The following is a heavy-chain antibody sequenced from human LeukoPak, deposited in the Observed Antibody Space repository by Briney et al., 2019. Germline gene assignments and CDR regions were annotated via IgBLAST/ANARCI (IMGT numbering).Heavy chain of an antibody. D-gene: IGHD1-26*01. CDR1: GFTFGTYA. J-gene: IGHJ4*02. V-gene: IGHV3-23*01. Sequence: PGGSLRLSCAASGFTFGTYAMSWVRQAPGKGLEWASTISYGGANTYSADSVKGRFTISRDNSKNTLYLQMNSLRAEDTAVYFCAKVEYSGSSFSYFDYWGQGTLVTVSS. CDR3: AKVEYSGSSFSYFDY. CDR2: ISYGGANT.